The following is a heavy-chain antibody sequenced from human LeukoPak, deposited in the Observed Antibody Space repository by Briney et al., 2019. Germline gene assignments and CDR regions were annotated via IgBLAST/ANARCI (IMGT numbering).Heavy chain of an antibody. CDR2: ISPSGSSI. CDR1: GFTFSSYE. Sequence: GGSLRLSCAASGFTFSSYEMNWVRQAPGKGLEWVSYISPSGSSIYYADSVKGRFTVSRDNAKNSLYLQMNSLRAEDTAVYYCASSRAVHYYGMDVWGQGTTVTVSS. V-gene: IGHV3-48*03. D-gene: IGHD6-19*01. J-gene: IGHJ6*02. CDR3: ASSRAVHYYGMDV.